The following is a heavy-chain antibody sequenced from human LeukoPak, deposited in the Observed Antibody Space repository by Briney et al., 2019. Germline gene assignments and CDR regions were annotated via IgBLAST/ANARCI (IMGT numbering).Heavy chain of an antibody. J-gene: IGHJ4*02. CDR2: INHSGST. CDR3: ARGGGRRGYSYGYRHYFDY. CDR1: GGSFSGYY. D-gene: IGHD5-18*01. V-gene: IGHV4-34*01. Sequence: SETLSLTCAVYGGSFSGYYWSWIRQPPGKGLEWLGEINHSGSTNYNPSLKSRVTISVDTSKNQFSLKLSSVTASDTAVYYCARGGGRRGYSYGYRHYFDYWGQGTLVTVSS.